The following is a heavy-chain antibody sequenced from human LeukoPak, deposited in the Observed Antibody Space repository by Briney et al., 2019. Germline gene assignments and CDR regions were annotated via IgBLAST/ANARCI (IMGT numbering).Heavy chain of an antibody. J-gene: IGHJ4*02. CDR2: INHSGST. CDR3: ARGLYDSSGYHPYFDY. CDR1: GGSFSGYY. Sequence: SETLSLTCAVYGGSFSGYYWSWIRQPPGKGLEWIGEINHSGSTNYNPSLKSRVTISVDTSKNQFSLKLSSVTAADTAVYYCARGLYDSSGYHPYFDYWGQGTLVTVSS. V-gene: IGHV4-34*01. D-gene: IGHD3-22*01.